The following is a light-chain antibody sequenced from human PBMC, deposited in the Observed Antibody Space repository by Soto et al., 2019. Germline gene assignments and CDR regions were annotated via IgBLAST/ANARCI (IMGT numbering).Light chain of an antibody. CDR3: QSYDSSLSGYV. CDR1: SSNIGAGYD. V-gene: IGLV1-40*01. Sequence: QSVLPQPPSVSGAPGPRVTISCTGSSSNIGAGYDVHWYQQLPGTAPKLLIYGNSNRPSGVPDRFSGSKSGTSASLAITGLQAEDEADYSCQSYDSSLSGYVFGTGTKVTVL. J-gene: IGLJ1*01. CDR2: GNS.